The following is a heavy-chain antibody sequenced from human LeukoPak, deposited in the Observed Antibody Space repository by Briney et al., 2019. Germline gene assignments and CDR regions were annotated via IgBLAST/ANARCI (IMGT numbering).Heavy chain of an antibody. V-gene: IGHV3-74*01. CDR3: AREGSGYYLPNWFDP. J-gene: IGHJ5*02. Sequence: GGSLRLSCAASGFTFSSYWMHWVPQAPGKGLVWFSRINSDGSSTSYADSVKGRFTISRDNAKNTLYLQMNSLRAEDTAVYYCAREGSGYYLPNWFDPWGQGTLVTVSS. D-gene: IGHD3-3*01. CDR2: INSDGSST. CDR1: GFTFSSYW.